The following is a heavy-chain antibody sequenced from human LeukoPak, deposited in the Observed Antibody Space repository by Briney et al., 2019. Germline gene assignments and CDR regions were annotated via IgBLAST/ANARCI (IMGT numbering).Heavy chain of an antibody. J-gene: IGHJ3*02. CDR1: GGTFSNYA. CDR3: AGGIAAAGPLGGFHRLDI. CDR2: IIPIFGTA. V-gene: IGHV1-69*05. D-gene: IGHD6-13*01. Sequence: SVKVSCKASGGTFSNYAISWVRQAPGQGLEWMGGIIPIFGTANYAQKFQGRVTITTGESTSTAYMELSSLRSEDTAVYYCAGGIAAAGPLGGFHRLDIWGQGTMVTVSS.